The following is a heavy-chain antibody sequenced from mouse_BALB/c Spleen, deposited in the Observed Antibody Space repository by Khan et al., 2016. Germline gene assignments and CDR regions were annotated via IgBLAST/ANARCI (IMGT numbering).Heavy chain of an antibody. D-gene: IGHD4-1*01. V-gene: IGHV8-12*01. CDR3: ARSWTGSFAY. J-gene: IGHJ3*01. CDR1: GFSLSTSGMG. Sequence: QVTLKESGPGILQPSQTLSLTCSFSGFSLSTSGMGVSWIRQPSGKGLEWLAHIYWDDDKRYNPSLKSRLTISKDTSRNQAFLKITSVDTADIATYYCARSWTGSFAYWGQGTLVTVSA. CDR2: IYWDDDK.